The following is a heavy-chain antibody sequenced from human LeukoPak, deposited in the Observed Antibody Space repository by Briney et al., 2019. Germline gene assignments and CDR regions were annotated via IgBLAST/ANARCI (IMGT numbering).Heavy chain of an antibody. CDR1: GFTFSDYY. D-gene: IGHD5-18*01. CDR3: ARGIIQLWPHQAAGVDD. CDR2: ISSSGSTI. Sequence: PGGSLRLSCAASGFTFSDYYMSWIRQAPGKGLEWVSYISSSGSTIYYADSVKGRFTISRDNAKNSLYLQMNSLRAEDTAVYYCARGIIQLWPHQAAGVDDWGQGTLVTVSS. V-gene: IGHV3-11*01. J-gene: IGHJ4*02.